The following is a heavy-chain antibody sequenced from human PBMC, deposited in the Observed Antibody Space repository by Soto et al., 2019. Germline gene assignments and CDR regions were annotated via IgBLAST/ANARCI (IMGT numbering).Heavy chain of an antibody. D-gene: IGHD2-2*02. CDR2: INPNSGGT. CDR1: GYTFTGYY. J-gene: IGHJ1*01. CDR3: ARDATTTPAAILAYFQH. V-gene: IGHV1-2*02. Sequence: GASVKVSCKASGYTFTGYYMHWVRQAPGQGLELMGWINPNSGGTNYAQKFQGRVTMTRDTSISTAYMELSRLRSDDTAVYYCARDATTTPAAILAYFQHWGQGTLVTVYS.